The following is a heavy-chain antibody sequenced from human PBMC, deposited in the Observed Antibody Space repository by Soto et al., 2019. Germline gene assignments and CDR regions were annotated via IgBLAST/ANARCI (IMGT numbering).Heavy chain of an antibody. J-gene: IGHJ6*02. CDR2: IPQDGVDG. CDR1: VFTFIMYS. D-gene: IGHD2-21*02. Sequence: GWSLRLPCEFSVFTFIMYSMSWVRQSPGKGLEWVAKIPQDGVDGHYADSVKGRFIISRDNDKNSLHLQLNNLRAEDTAVYYCARDHLILPAHDFFYGSDVWGRGATVTVSS. V-gene: IGHV3-7*03. CDR3: ARDHLILPAHDFFYGSDV.